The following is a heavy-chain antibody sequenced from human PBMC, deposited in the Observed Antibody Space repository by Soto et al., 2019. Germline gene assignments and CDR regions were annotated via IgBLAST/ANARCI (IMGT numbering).Heavy chain of an antibody. J-gene: IGHJ4*02. CDR1: GFTFSSYG. CDR3: AKEVYAGSQASDY. V-gene: IGHV3-30*18. CDR2: ISYDRSNK. D-gene: IGHD2-8*01. Sequence: QVQLVESGGGVVQPGRSLRLSCAASGFTFSSYGMHWVRQAPGKGLEWVAVISYDRSNKCYADSVKGRFTISRDNSKNTLYLQINGLRVEDTAVYYCAKEVYAGSQASDYWGQRTLVTVSS.